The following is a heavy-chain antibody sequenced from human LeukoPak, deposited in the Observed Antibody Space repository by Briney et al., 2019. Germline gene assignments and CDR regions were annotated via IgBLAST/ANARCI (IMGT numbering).Heavy chain of an antibody. D-gene: IGHD3-10*01. CDR2: IKQDGSEK. Sequence: GGSLRLSCAASGFTFSGYGMHWVRQAPGKGLEWVANIKQDGSEKYYVDSVKGRFTISRDNAKNSLYLQMNSLRAEDTAVYYCARTPLLWFGEFSIDYFDYWGQGTLVTVSS. V-gene: IGHV3-7*01. CDR1: GFTFSGYG. CDR3: ARTPLLWFGEFSIDYFDY. J-gene: IGHJ4*02.